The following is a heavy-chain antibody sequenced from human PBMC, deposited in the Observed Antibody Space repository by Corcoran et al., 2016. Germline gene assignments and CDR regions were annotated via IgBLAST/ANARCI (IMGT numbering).Heavy chain of an antibody. Sequence: QVQLVQSGAEVKKPGASVKVSCKASGYTFTSYAMHWVRQAPGQRLEWMGWINAGNGNTKYSRKFQGRVTITRDTSASTAYMELSSLRSEDTAVYYCARGRYYYDSSGYLAIDIWGQGTMVTVSS. D-gene: IGHD3-22*01. J-gene: IGHJ3*02. CDR2: INAGNGNT. CDR3: ARGRYYYDSSGYLAIDI. CDR1: GYTFTSYA. V-gene: IGHV1-3*01.